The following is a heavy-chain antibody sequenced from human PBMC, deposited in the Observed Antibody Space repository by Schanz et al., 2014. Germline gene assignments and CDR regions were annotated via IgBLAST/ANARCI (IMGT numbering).Heavy chain of an antibody. Sequence: QVQLQESGPGVVKPSQTLSLTCTVSGGSINSDAFYWTWIRQHPGKGLEWVGYIYYSGGTYYSPDIKSRVSISLDTSKNQFSLNLSSVTAADTAVYYCARDRLAAQGIDSWGQGTLVTVSS. CDR1: GGSINSDAFY. CDR2: IYYSGGT. CDR3: ARDRLAAQGIDS. J-gene: IGHJ4*02. D-gene: IGHD6-6*01. V-gene: IGHV4-31*03.